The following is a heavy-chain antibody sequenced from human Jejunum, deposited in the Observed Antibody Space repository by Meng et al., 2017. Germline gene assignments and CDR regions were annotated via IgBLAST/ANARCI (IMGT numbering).Heavy chain of an antibody. D-gene: IGHD1-26*01. Sequence: GESLKISCAASGFTFSNYAMSWVRQAPGKGLEWVSAISGSGGSTNYADSVKGRFTISRDKSKNTLYLQMNSLRAEDTALYYCAKDVRIVGATNFDYWGQGTQVTVS. CDR1: GFTFSNYA. CDR2: ISGSGGST. V-gene: IGHV3-23*01. J-gene: IGHJ4*02. CDR3: AKDVRIVGATNFDY.